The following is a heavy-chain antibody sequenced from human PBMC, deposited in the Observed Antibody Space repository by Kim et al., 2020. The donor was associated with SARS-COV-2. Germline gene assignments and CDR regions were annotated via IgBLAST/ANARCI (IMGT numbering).Heavy chain of an antibody. J-gene: IGHJ4*02. D-gene: IGHD6-19*01. CDR1: GYTFTSYD. Sequence: ASVKVSCKASGYTFTSYDINWVRQATGQGLEWMGWMNPNSGNTGYAQKFQGRVTMTRNTSISTAYMELSSLRSEDTAVYYCARSFSGWSFFDYWGQGTLVTVSS. V-gene: IGHV1-8*01. CDR2: MNPNSGNT. CDR3: ARSFSGWSFFDY.